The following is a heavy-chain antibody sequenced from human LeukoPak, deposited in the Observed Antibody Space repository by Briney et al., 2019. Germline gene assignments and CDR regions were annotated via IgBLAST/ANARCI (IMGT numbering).Heavy chain of an antibody. CDR3: ARDRVTMVRGGTY. Sequence: AGSLRLSCAASGFTFSSYSMNWVRQAPGKGLEWVSYISSSSSTIYYADSVKGRFTISRDNAKNSLYLQMNSLRAEDTAVYYCARDRVTMVRGGTYWGQGTPVSVSS. D-gene: IGHD3-10*01. J-gene: IGHJ4*02. CDR2: ISSSSSTI. V-gene: IGHV3-48*01. CDR1: GFTFSSYS.